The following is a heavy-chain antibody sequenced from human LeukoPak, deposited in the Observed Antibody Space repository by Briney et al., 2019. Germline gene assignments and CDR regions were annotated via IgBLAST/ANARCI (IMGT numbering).Heavy chain of an antibody. CDR3: AREGERDDY. CDR2: IDPSDSYI. Sequence: NPGESLKISCKGSGYSFTSYWITWVRQMPGKGLEWMGRIDPSDSYINYSPSFQGHVTISADKSISTVHLQWSSLKASDTAMYYCAREGERDDYWGQGTLVTVSS. J-gene: IGHJ4*02. CDR1: GYSFTSYW. D-gene: IGHD3-16*01. V-gene: IGHV5-10-1*01.